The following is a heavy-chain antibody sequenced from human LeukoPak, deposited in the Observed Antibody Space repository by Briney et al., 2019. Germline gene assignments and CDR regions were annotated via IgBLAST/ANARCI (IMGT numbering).Heavy chain of an antibody. Sequence: SETLSLTCTVSGGSISSYYWSWIRQPPGKGLEWIGYIYYSGSTNYNPSLKCRVTISVDPSKNQCSLTPSSVTAADTAVYYCASDGYYCSGPFDYWGQGTLVTVSS. CDR1: GGSISSYY. V-gene: IGHV4-59*01. CDR2: IYYSGST. CDR3: ASDGYYCSGPFDY. J-gene: IGHJ4*02. D-gene: IGHD3-10*01.